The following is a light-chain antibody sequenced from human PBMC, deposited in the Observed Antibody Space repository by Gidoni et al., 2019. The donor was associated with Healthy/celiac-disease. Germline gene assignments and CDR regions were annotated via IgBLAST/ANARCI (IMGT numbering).Light chain of an antibody. CDR2: DAS. J-gene: IGKJ4*01. Sequence: DIQMTQSPSSLSASVGDRVTITCQASQDISNYLNWYQQKPGKAPKLLIYDASNLETGVPSRFSGSGYGTDFTFTISSLQPEDIATYYCQQYDNLPITFGGGTKVEIK. CDR3: QQYDNLPIT. V-gene: IGKV1-33*01. CDR1: QDISNY.